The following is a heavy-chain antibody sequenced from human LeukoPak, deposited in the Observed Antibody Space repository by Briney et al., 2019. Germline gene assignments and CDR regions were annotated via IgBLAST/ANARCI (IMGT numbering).Heavy chain of an antibody. V-gene: IGHV3-15*01. Sequence: PGGSLRLSCAASGFTFRSYAMSWVRQAPGKGLEWVGRIKSKTDGGTTDYAAPVKGRFTISRDDSRNTLYLQMNSLKTEDTAVYYCTTHSLWFGELLRDYWGQGTLVTVSS. J-gene: IGHJ4*02. CDR1: GFTFRSYA. D-gene: IGHD3-10*01. CDR3: TTHSLWFGELLRDY. CDR2: IKSKTDGGTT.